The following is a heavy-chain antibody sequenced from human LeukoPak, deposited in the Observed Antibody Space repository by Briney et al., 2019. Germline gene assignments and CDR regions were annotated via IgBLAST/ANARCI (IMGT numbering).Heavy chain of an antibody. V-gene: IGHV3-23*01. CDR2: ISGSGGST. D-gene: IGHD6-19*01. J-gene: IGHJ4*02. CDR1: GFTLSSYA. CDR3: AKVSSGWYESPYYFDY. Sequence: PGGSLRLSCAASGFTLSSYAMSWVRQAPGKGLEWVSVISGSGGSTYYADSVKGRFTISRDNSKNTLYLQMNSLRAEDTAVYYCAKVSSGWYESPYYFDYWGQGTLVTVSS.